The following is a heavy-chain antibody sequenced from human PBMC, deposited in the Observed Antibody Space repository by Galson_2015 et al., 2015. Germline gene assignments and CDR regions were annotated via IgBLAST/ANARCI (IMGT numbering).Heavy chain of an antibody. CDR3: ARVRRLYYYDSSGHPGY. D-gene: IGHD3-22*01. J-gene: IGHJ4*02. Sequence: GSISSSAFSWGWIRQPPGKGLEWIGAVYHTGSNYYNPSLKNRVTISADTSKNQFFLKLRSVTAADTAVYYCARVRRLYYYDSSGHPGYWGQGTLVTVSS. V-gene: IGHV4-39*01. CDR2: VYHTGSN. CDR1: GSISSSAFS.